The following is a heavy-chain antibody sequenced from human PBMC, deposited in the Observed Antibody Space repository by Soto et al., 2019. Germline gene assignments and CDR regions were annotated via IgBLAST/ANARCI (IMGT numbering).Heavy chain of an antibody. J-gene: IGHJ6*02. CDR2: IIPIFGTA. D-gene: IGHD2-15*01. V-gene: IGHV1-69*01. CDR3: ASCSGGSCYEDRYYYGMDV. Sequence: QVQLVQSGAEVKKPGSSLKVSCKASGGTFSSYAISWVRQAPGQGLEWMGGIIPIFGTANYAQKFQGRVTITADESTSTAYMELSSLRSEDTAVYYCASCSGGSCYEDRYYYGMDVWGQGTTVTVSS. CDR1: GGTFSSYA.